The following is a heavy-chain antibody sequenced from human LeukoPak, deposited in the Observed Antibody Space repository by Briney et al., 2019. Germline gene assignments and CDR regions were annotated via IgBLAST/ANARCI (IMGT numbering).Heavy chain of an antibody. CDR3: ARPQVNDYGDCGI. J-gene: IGHJ3*02. Sequence: GGSLRLSCAASGFFFSKNGMHWVRQAPGKGLEWVAFIRHDESKKNYADSVKGRFTISRDNSKNTLSLQMNSLRAEDTAVYYCARPQVNDYGDCGIWGQGTMVAVSS. CDR1: GFFFSKNG. D-gene: IGHD4-17*01. CDR2: IRHDESKK. V-gene: IGHV3-30*02.